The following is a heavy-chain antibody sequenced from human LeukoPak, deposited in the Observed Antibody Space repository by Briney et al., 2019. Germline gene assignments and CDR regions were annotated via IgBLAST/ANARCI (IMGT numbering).Heavy chain of an antibody. D-gene: IGHD3-22*01. CDR1: GYTFTSYG. CDR3: ACRSSSGYVT. Sequence: ASVKVSCKASGYTFTSYGISWVRQAPGQGLEWMGWISAYNGNTNYAQKFQGRVTITADKSTSTAYMELSSLRSEDTAVYYCACRSSSGYVTWGQGTLATVSS. J-gene: IGHJ4*02. V-gene: IGHV1-18*01. CDR2: ISAYNGNT.